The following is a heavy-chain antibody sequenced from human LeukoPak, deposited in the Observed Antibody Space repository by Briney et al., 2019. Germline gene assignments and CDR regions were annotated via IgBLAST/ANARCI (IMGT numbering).Heavy chain of an antibody. J-gene: IGHJ4*02. Sequence: GGSLRLSCAASGFTFSSYWMSWVRQAPGKGLERVATIKQDGSENHCVDSVKGRFTVSRDNAKNSLYLQMNSLRAEDTAVYYCARGCGGASCPYYFDYWGQGTLVTVSS. CDR2: IKQDGSEN. D-gene: IGHD2-21*01. CDR3: ARGCGGASCPYYFDY. CDR1: GFTFSSYW. V-gene: IGHV3-7*04.